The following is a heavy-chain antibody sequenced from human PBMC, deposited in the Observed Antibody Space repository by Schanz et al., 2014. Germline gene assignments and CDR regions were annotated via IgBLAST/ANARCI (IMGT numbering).Heavy chain of an antibody. D-gene: IGHD6-19*01. CDR1: GDTFSKYN. Sequence: QVQLVQSGPEVKKPGSSVKVSCQAFGDTFSKYNIMWVRQVPGQGLEWLGRIMPLRGIGNNAWKFQDRLTITADKSMTITYMELSSLGTEDTAVYYCTRLRRADPNGFDVWGQGTTVTDS. V-gene: IGHV1-69*02. CDR3: TRLRRADPNGFDV. J-gene: IGHJ6*02. CDR2: IMPLRGIG.